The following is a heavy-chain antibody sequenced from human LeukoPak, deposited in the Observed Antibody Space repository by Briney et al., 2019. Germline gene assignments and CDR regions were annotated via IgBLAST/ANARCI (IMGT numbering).Heavy chain of an antibody. CDR1: GFTVSSNY. CDR2: IYSGGST. Sequence: PGGSLILSCAASGFTVSSNYMSWVRQAPGKGLEWVSVIYSGGSTYYADSVKGRFTISRDNAKNSLYLQMNSLRAEDTAVYYCARDTRLRHFDWLQDAFDIWGQGTMVTVSS. D-gene: IGHD3-9*01. J-gene: IGHJ3*02. V-gene: IGHV3-66*01. CDR3: ARDTRLRHFDWLQDAFDI.